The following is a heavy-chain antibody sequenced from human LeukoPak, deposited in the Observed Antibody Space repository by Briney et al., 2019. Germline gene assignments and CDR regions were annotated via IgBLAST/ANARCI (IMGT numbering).Heavy chain of an antibody. J-gene: IGHJ4*02. CDR1: GYSLTSYW. Sequence: GDSLKISCKGSGYSLTSYWIGWVRQMPGKGLEWMGILYPGDSDIRYSPSFQGQVTISADKSLSTAYLQWSSLKASDTAMYYCARRGGLYYFDYWGQGTLVTVSS. CDR3: ARRGGLYYFDY. D-gene: IGHD3-16*01. CDR2: LYPGDSDI. V-gene: IGHV5-51*01.